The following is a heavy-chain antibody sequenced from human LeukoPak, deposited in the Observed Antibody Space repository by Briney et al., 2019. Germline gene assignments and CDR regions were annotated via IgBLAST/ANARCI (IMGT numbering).Heavy chain of an antibody. CDR1: GFTFSSYG. J-gene: IGHJ4*02. D-gene: IGHD6-13*01. Sequence: GGSLRLSCAASGFTFSSYGMHWVRQAPGKGLEWVAFIRYDGSNKYYADSVKGRFTISRDSSKNTLYLQMNSLRAEDTAVYYCAKDPEQLAKFDYWGQGTLVTVSS. CDR2: IRYDGSNK. CDR3: AKDPEQLAKFDY. V-gene: IGHV3-30*02.